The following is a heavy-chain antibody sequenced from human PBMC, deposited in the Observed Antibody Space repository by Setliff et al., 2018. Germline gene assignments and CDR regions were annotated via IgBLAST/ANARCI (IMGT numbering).Heavy chain of an antibody. D-gene: IGHD3-3*01. CDR1: GLSYINDW. J-gene: IGHJ5*02. Sequence: PGGSLRLSCTASGLSYINDWVSWVRQAPGKGLEWLASINPHGSEKYYADSVKGRFTISRDNAKNSLSLQMNDLRAEDTSVYYCGGDVFDFRTGQGGPWGQGTRVTAPQ. CDR2: INPHGSEK. V-gene: IGHV3-7*01. CDR3: GGDVFDFRTGQGGP.